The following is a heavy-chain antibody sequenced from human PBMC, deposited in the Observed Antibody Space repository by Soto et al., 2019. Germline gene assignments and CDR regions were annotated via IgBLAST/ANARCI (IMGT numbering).Heavy chain of an antibody. V-gene: IGHV3-23*01. CDR1: GFTFSTYA. Sequence: PSETLRLSCAASGFTFSTYAMNWVRQPQGKGLEWVSSISGSGAYTYYADSVQGRFTISRDNSKNTLNLQMNSLRAEDTAVYYCARDRHPYSTKYYFDYWGQGTLVTVSS. CDR2: ISGSGAYT. CDR3: ARDRHPYSTKYYFDY. J-gene: IGHJ4*02. D-gene: IGHD2-2*01.